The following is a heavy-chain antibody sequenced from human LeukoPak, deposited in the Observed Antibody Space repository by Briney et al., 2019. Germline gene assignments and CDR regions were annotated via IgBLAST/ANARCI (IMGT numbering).Heavy chain of an antibody. D-gene: IGHD4-17*01. Sequence: GGSLRLSCSASGFTFSSYAMHWVPHAPGKGLEYVSAISGSGGATYYADSVKGRFTISRDNSKNTLYLQMSSLRPEDTAVYYCVSLPRTTVTTSGDYWGQGTLVTVSS. CDR3: VSLPRTTVTTSGDY. J-gene: IGHJ4*02. CDR2: ISGSGGAT. V-gene: IGHV3-64D*06. CDR1: GFTFSSYA.